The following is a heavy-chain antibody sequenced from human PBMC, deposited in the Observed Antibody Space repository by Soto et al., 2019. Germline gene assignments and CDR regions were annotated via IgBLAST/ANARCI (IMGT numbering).Heavy chain of an antibody. CDR1: GYTFTNYI. V-gene: IGHV1-18*01. J-gene: IGHJ5*02. CDR3: ARRVTEYSISTSCYHWFDP. Sequence: QAQLVQSGAEVKKPGASVKVSCKASGYTFTNYIINWVRQAPGQGLEWMGWINAYNGNTKYAQKLQGRVTMTTDTSTNTAETERRSLRSDDTAVYYCARRVTEYSISTSCYHWFDPWGQGTLVTVSS. D-gene: IGHD2-2*01. CDR2: INAYNGNT.